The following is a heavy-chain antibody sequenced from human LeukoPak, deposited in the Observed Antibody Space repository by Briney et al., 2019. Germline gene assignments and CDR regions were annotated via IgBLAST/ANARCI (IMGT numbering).Heavy chain of an antibody. CDR1: GGTFSSYA. D-gene: IGHD6-6*01. V-gene: IGHV1-69*13. J-gene: IGHJ4*02. CDR3: AREYSSSSHPSDY. CDR2: IIPIFGTA. Sequence: SVKVSCKASGGTFSSYAISWGRQAPGQGLEWMGGIIPIFGTANYAQKFQGRVTITADESTSTAYMELSSLRSEDTAVYYCAREYSSSSHPSDYWGQGTLVTVSS.